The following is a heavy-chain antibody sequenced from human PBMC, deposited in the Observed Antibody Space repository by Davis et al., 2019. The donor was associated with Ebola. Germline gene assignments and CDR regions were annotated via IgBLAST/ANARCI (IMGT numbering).Heavy chain of an antibody. V-gene: IGHV4-59*01. CDR2: ISDSGNT. Sequence: PSETLSLTCDVSGGSFATFYWSWVRQPPRKGPEWIGYISDSGNTFYNPSLKSRVTISMDTSKNQFFLKVTSVTAADTAVYYCARYDPGFFDIWGQGAMVTVSS. J-gene: IGHJ3*02. CDR1: GGSFATFY. D-gene: IGHD1-1*01. CDR3: ARYDPGFFDI.